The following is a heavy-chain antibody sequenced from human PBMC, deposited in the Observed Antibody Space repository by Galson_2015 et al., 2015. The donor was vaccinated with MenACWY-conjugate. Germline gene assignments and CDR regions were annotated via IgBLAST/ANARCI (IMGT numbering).Heavy chain of an antibody. J-gene: IGHJ6*02. CDR1: GYNFNTYW. V-gene: IGHV5-51*01. CDR2: IYPGDSDT. D-gene: IGHD6-6*01. Sequence: QSGAEVKKPGESLTISCTGSGYNFNTYWIGWVRQMPGKGLEWMGVIYPGDSDTRYSPAFQGQVTISADKSISTAYLQWTGLRASDTAMYYCARSKQLATFYGLDVWGQGTTVTVSS. CDR3: ARSKQLATFYGLDV.